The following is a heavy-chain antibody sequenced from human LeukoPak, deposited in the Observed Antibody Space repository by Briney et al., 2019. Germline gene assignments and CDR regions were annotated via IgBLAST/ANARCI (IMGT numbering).Heavy chain of an antibody. Sequence: GESLKISCQGSGYKFTNYWIGWVRQMPGKGLEWMGSVYPGDSDARYSPSFQGQVTVSDDRSISTAYLQWSSLKASDTAMYYCARQFYYDRSGFFEGAYWGQGSLVTVSS. V-gene: IGHV5-51*01. CDR1: GYKFTNYW. CDR2: VYPGDSDA. D-gene: IGHD3-22*01. J-gene: IGHJ4*02. CDR3: ARQFYYDRSGFFEGAY.